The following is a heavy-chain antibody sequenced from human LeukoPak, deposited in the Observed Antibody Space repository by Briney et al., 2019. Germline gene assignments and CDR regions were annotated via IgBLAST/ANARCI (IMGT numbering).Heavy chain of an antibody. CDR1: GGSISRGGYY. Sequence: SETLSLTCTVSGGSISRGGYYWSWIRQHPGKGLVWIGYIYYSVITYYNPSLKSRVTISVDTAKNPFSLRLSSVTAADTAVYYCARSLDTSYALYYYYYGMDVWGQGTTVTVSS. V-gene: IGHV4-31*03. J-gene: IGHJ6*02. CDR3: ARSLDTSYALYYYYYGMDV. CDR2: IYYSVIT. D-gene: IGHD2-2*01.